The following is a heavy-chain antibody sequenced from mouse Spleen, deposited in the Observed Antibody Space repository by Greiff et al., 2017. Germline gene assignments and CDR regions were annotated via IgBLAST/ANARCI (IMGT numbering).Heavy chain of an antibody. V-gene: IGHV5-17*01. Sequence: EVQLVESGGGLVKPGGSLKLSCAASGFTFSDYGMHWVRQAPEKGLEWVAYISSGSNTFYYADTVKGRFTISRDNAKNTLFLQMTSLRSEDTAMYYCARGWGTPWFAYWGQGTLVTVSA. CDR1: GFTFSDYG. CDR3: ARGWGTPWFAY. CDR2: ISSGSNTF. D-gene: IGHD2-14*01. J-gene: IGHJ3*01.